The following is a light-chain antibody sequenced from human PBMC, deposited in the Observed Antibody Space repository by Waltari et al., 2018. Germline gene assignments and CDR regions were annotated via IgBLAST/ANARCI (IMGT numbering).Light chain of an antibody. V-gene: IGKV3-15*01. CDR2: GAS. CDR1: QSVGDN. J-gene: IGKJ4*01. CDR3: QHYHGWPLT. Sequence: EIVMTQSPATLSVSPGEGATLSCRASQSVGDNLAWYQQKPDQAPRLLIYGASTRATAIPARFSGSGSGTEFTLTISSLQSGDFAVYYCQHYHGWPLTFGGGTRVEIK.